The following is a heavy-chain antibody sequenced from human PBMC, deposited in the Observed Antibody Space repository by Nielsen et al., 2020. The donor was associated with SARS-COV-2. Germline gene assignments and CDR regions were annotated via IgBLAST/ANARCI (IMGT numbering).Heavy chain of an antibody. D-gene: IGHD2-2*01. V-gene: IGHV1-18*01. CDR3: AREGSGVVPGPLGLGMWYLYYYMDV. CDR2: ISANNGNV. J-gene: IGHJ6*03. Sequence: ASVKVSCKASGGTFSSYAISWVRQAPGQGLEWMGRISANNGNVKYAQNLQDRVTMTADASTSTVYMDLRRLRSDDTAVYYCAREGSGVVPGPLGLGMWYLYYYMDVWGKGTTVTVSS. CDR1: GGTFSSYA.